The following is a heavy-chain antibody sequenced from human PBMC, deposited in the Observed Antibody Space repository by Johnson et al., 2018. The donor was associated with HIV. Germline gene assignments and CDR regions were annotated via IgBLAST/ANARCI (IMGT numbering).Heavy chain of an antibody. CDR1: GLNFSDYG. CDR2: ISFDGSNE. J-gene: IGHJ3*02. Sequence: QVQLVESGGGVVQPGRSVRLSCVVSGLNFSDYGMHWVRQAPGKGLEWVAVISFDGSNEYYADPVKGRFTISRDNSKNTLYLQMNSLRAEDTAVYYCAKEFPTRGPFDIWGQGTMVTVSS. D-gene: IGHD1-26*01. CDR3: AKEFPTRGPFDI. V-gene: IGHV3-30*04.